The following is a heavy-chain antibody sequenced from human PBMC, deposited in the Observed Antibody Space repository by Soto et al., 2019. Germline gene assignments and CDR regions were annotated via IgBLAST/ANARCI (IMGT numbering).Heavy chain of an antibody. CDR2: IYYSGST. V-gene: IGHV4-59*01. J-gene: IGHJ4*02. CDR1: GGSLSSYY. CDR3: AATSGSYFPRYYFDY. Sequence: PSETLCLTCPASGGSLSSYYWSWLRQPPGKGLEWIGYIYYSGSTYYNPSLKSRVTISVDTSKNQFSLKLSSVTAADTAVYYCAATSGSYFPRYYFDYWGQGTLVTVSS. D-gene: IGHD1-26*01.